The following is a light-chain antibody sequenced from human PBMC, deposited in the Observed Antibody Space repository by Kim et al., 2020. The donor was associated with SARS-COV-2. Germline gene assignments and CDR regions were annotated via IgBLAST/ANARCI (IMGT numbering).Light chain of an antibody. CDR1: SSDVGGYNY. CDR2: DVN. J-gene: IGLJ1*01. CDR3: CSYTSSSSYL. V-gene: IGLV2-14*03. Sequence: QSITISCTGTSSDVGGYNYVSWYQQLPAKAPKLMIYDVNNRPSGVSTRFSGSKSGNTASLTISGLQAADEADYYCCSYTSSSSYLFGTGTKVTVL.